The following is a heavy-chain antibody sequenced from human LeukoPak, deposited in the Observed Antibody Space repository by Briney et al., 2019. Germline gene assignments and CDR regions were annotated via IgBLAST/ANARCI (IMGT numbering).Heavy chain of an antibody. D-gene: IGHD3-22*01. CDR1: GFTFSYYY. J-gene: IGHJ4*02. CDR2: ITSSSSYT. V-gene: IGHV3-11*06. CDR3: AREHYDSSGYYGY. Sequence: PGGSLRLSCAASGFTFSYYYMSWIRQAPAKGLEWVSYITSSSSYTNYADSVKGRFTISRDNAKNSLYLQMNSLRAEDTAVYYCAREHYDSSGYYGYWGQGALVTVAS.